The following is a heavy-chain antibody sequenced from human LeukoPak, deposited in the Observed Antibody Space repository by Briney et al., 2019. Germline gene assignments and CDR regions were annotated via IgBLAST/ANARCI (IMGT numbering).Heavy chain of an antibody. D-gene: IGHD2-15*01. CDR3: AKGHVGYCSGGSCYLDY. CDR2: ISYDGSNK. V-gene: IGHV3-30*18. J-gene: IGHJ4*02. CDR1: GFTFSSYG. Sequence: GGSLRLSCAASGFTFSSYGMHWVRLAPGKGLEWVAVISYDGSNKYYADSVKGRFTISRDNSKNTLYLQMNSLRAEDTAVYYCAKGHVGYCSGGSCYLDYWGQGTLVTVSS.